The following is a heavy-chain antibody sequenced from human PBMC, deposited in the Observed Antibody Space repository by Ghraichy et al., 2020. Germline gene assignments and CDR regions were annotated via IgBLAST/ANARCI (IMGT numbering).Heavy chain of an antibody. CDR1: GFTFSNAW. D-gene: IGHD1-26*01. V-gene: IGHV3-15*01. CDR3: TTFGLYSGSYGILNAFDI. CDR2: IKSKTDGGTT. J-gene: IGHJ3*02. Sequence: GGSLRLSCAASGFTFSNAWMSWVRQAPGKGLEWVGRIKSKTDGGTTDYAAPVKGRLTISRDDSKNTLYLQMNSLKTEDTAVYYCTTFGLYSGSYGILNAFDIWGQGTMVTVSS.